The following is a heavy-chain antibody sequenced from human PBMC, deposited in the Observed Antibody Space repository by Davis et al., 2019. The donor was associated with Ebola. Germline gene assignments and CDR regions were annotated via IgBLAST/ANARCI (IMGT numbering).Heavy chain of an antibody. V-gene: IGHV2-26*01. CDR2: IFSNDEK. J-gene: IGHJ2*01. Sequence: SGPTLVKPTETLTLTCTVSGFSLNIARMGVSWIRQPPGKALEWLAHIFSNDEKSYSTSLKSRLTISKDTSKRQVVLTMTNLDPVDTATYYCAHRRSADWGENYWYFDLWGRGTLVTVSS. D-gene: IGHD3/OR15-3a*01. CDR1: GFSLNIARMG. CDR3: AHRRSADWGENYWYFDL.